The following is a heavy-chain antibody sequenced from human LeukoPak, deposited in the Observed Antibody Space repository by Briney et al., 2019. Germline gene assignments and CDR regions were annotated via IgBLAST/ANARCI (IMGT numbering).Heavy chain of an antibody. V-gene: IGHV3-30*18. D-gene: IGHD3-16*02. J-gene: IGHJ4*02. Sequence: GGSLRLSCAASGVTFSSYGMHWVRQAPGKGLEWVAVISYDGSNKYYADSVKGRFTISRDNSKNTLYLQMNSLRAEDTAVYYCAKDRGSGLSYYFDYWGQGTLVTVSS. CDR1: GVTFSSYG. CDR2: ISYDGSNK. CDR3: AKDRGSGLSYYFDY.